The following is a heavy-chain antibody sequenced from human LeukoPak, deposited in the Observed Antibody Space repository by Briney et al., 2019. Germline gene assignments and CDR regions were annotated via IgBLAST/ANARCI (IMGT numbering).Heavy chain of an antibody. J-gene: IGHJ4*02. V-gene: IGHV3-48*04. CDR3: ARDPRRLGPYSSGWYPYYFDY. CDR1: GFTFSSYG. CDR2: ISSGSTTI. D-gene: IGHD6-19*01. Sequence: GGSLRLSCAASGFTFSSYGMHWVRQAPGRGLECVAHISSGSTTIYYADSVKGRFTISRDNARDSLYLQMNSLRAEDTAVYYCARDPRRLGPYSSGWYPYYFDYWGQGTLVTVSS.